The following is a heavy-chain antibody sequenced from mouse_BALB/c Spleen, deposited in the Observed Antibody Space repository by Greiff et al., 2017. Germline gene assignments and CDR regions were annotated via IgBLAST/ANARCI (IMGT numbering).Heavy chain of an antibody. D-gene: IGHD1-1*01. CDR2: ISTYYGNT. J-gene: IGHJ1*01. CDR1: GYTFTDYA. Sequence: QVQLQQSGPELVRPGVSVKISCKGSGYTFTDYAMHWVKQSHAKSLEWIGVISTYYGNTNYNQKFKGKATMTVDKSSSTAYMELARLTSEDSAIYYCARSPLITTVVPHWYFDVWGAGTTVTVSS. V-gene: IGHV1-67*01. CDR3: ARSPLITTVVPHWYFDV.